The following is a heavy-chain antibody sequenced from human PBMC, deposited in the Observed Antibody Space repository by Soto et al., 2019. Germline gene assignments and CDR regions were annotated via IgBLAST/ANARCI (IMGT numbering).Heavy chain of an antibody. Sequence: ASVRVSCKAAGYTFTSYDINWVRQATGQGRECRGWMNPNSGNTGDXXKFQGRVXXTRNTAISTAXMELSXVGCEDTAVYYCAKLSGSLSDYWVQGTLVTVSS. CDR3: AKLSGSLSDY. J-gene: IGHJ4*02. CDR2: MNPNSGNT. D-gene: IGHD6-25*01. V-gene: IGHV1-8*01. CDR1: GYTFTSYD.